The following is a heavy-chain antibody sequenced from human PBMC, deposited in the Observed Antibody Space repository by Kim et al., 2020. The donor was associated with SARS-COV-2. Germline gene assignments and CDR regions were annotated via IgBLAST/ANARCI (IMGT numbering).Heavy chain of an antibody. J-gene: IGHJ6*02. Sequence: GGSLRLSCAASGFTFSSYGMHWVRQAPGKGLEWVAVISYDGSNKYYADSVKGRFTISRDNSKNTLYLQMNSLRAEDTAVYYCAKDLSYSRDRAFRSDGMDVWGQGTTVTVSS. CDR1: GFTFSSYG. CDR3: AKDLSYSRDRAFRSDGMDV. D-gene: IGHD1-26*01. V-gene: IGHV3-30*18. CDR2: ISYDGSNK.